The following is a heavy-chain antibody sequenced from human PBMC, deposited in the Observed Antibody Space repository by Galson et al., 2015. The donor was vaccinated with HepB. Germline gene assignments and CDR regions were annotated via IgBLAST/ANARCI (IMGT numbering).Heavy chain of an antibody. CDR2: ITGGGGST. CDR1: GFTFSSYA. Sequence: SLRLSCAASGFTFSSYAMSWVRQAPGKGLEWVSGITGGGGSTYYADSVKGRFTISRDNSKSTLNLQMNSLRAEDTAVYYCAKGPRRGSQQGGEHSYVLLYFDYWGQGTLVTVSS. J-gene: IGHJ4*02. V-gene: IGHV3-23*01. D-gene: IGHD1/OR15-1a*01. CDR3: AKGPRRGSQQGGEHSYVLLYFDY.